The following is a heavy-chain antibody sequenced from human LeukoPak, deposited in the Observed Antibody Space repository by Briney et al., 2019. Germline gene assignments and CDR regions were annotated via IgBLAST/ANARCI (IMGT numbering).Heavy chain of an antibody. CDR3: ARVYSAYDSLDY. D-gene: IGHD5-12*01. CDR2: IYHSGST. J-gene: IGHJ4*02. CDR1: GGSISSSNW. Sequence: MTSETLSLTCAVSGGSISSSNWWSWVRQPPGQGLAWIGEIYHSGSTNYNPSLKSRVTISVDKSKNQFSLKLSSVTAADTAVYYCARVYSAYDSLDYWGQGTLVTVSS. V-gene: IGHV4-4*02.